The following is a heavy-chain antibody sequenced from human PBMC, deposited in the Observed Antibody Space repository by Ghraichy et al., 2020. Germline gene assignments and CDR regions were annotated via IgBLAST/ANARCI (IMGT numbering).Heavy chain of an antibody. V-gene: IGHV4-34*01. Sequence: SETLSLTCAVYGGSFSGYYWSWIRQPPGKGLEWIGEINHSGSTNYNPSLKSRVTISVDTSKNQFSLKLSSVTAADTAVYYCARGSGWRGYSYGYRPYNWFDPWGQGTLVTVSS. J-gene: IGHJ5*02. CDR3: ARGSGWRGYSYGYRPYNWFDP. CDR2: INHSGST. CDR1: GGSFSGYY. D-gene: IGHD5-18*01.